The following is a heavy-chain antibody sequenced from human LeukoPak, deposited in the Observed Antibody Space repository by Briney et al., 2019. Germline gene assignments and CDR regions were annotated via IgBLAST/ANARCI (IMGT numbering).Heavy chain of an antibody. CDR3: ARDREGSSGRSTTDY. CDR1: GGSISSSNW. CDR2: IYHSGST. D-gene: IGHD6-19*01. V-gene: IGHV4-4*02. J-gene: IGHJ4*02. Sequence: SGTLSLTCAVSGGSISSSNWWRWVRQPPGKGLEWIGEIYHSGSTNYNPSLKSRVTISVDKSKNQFSLKLSSVTAADTAVYYCARDREGSSGRSTTDYWGQGTLVTVSS.